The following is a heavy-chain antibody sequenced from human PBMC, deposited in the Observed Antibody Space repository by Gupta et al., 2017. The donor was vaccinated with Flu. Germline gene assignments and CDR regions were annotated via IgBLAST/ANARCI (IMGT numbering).Heavy chain of an antibody. V-gene: IGHV3-23*01. CDR3: AKAITMIRGGVDY. J-gene: IGHJ4*02. CDR2: LTGSGDRT. D-gene: IGHD3-10*01. Sequence: EVQLLESGGGLVQPGGSLRLSCAASGFTFNNYAMTWVRQAAGKGLEWVSDLTGSGDRTYYADAVKGRFTISRDNSRDTVYRQMSGLRAEDTAVYYGAKAITMIRGGVDYWGQGTLVTVSS. CDR1: GFTFNNYA.